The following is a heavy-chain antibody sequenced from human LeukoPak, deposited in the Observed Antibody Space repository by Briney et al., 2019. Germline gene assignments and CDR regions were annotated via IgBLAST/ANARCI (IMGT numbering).Heavy chain of an antibody. D-gene: IGHD3-10*01. V-gene: IGHV4-39*01. CDR1: GGSINSYSYY. CDR3: AVTGTYSAYYHYMDV. J-gene: IGHJ6*03. CDR2: IYYTGTT. Sequence: SETLSLTCTVPGGSINSYSYYWGWIRQTPEKGLEWIGSIYYTGTTYSNPSLKSRVTMSVDTSKNQFSLKVSSVTAADTAVYYCAVTGTYSAYYHYMDVWGKGTTVTVSS.